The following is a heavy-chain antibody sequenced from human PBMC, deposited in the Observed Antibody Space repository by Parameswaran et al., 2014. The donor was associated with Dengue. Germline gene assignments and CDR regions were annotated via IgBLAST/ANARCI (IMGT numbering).Heavy chain of an antibody. CDR1: GFTFDNYA. D-gene: IGHD4-23*01. J-gene: IGHJ3*02. CDR3: AKVVMTDTIHRDAFDI. Sequence: QAGGSLRLSCGASGFTFDNYAMNWVRQAPGKGLEWVSTISNSGISTYYADSVKGRFTISRDNSKNTLYLQMNSLRAEDTAVYYCAKVVMTDTIHRDAFDIWGQGTMVTVSS. V-gene: IGHV3-23*01. CDR2: ISNSGIST.